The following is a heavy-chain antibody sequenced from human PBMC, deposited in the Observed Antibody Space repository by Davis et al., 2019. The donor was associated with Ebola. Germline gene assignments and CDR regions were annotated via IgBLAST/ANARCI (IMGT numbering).Heavy chain of an antibody. D-gene: IGHD4-17*01. CDR1: GFTFDDYA. V-gene: IGHV3-43D*03. CDR3: AKATYGDYFYYYGMDV. J-gene: IGHJ6*02. Sequence: GESLKISCAASGFTFDDYAMHWVRQAPGKGLEWVSLISWDGGSTYYADSVKGRFTISRDNSKNSLYLQMNSLRAEDTALYYCAKATYGDYFYYYGMDVWGQGTTVTGSS. CDR2: ISWDGGST.